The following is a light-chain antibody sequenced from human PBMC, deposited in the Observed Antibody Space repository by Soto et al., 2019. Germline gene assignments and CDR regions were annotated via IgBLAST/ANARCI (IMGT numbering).Light chain of an antibody. J-gene: IGKJ2*01. CDR1: QDINKY. Sequence: DIPMTQSPSSLSAAVGDRVTITCRASQDINKYLNWYRQTPGKAPNLLIFATSTLHSGVQSRFSGSRSGTEFSLTISSLQPEDFATYYCQQSYSSPYTFGQGTKLEF. CDR3: QQSYSSPYT. V-gene: IGKV1-39*01. CDR2: ATS.